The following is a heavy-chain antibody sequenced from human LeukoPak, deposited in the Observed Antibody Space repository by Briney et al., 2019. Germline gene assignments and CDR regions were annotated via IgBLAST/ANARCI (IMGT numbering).Heavy chain of an antibody. J-gene: IGHJ3*01. Sequence: GGSLRLSCAASGFTFDDYAMHWVRQAPGKGLEWVSGISPSGDITYYADSVMGRFSISRDNPKSTVSLQMSSLRAEDTALYYCVRDLHWGGFDVWGQGTMVTVSS. CDR1: GFTFDDYA. CDR2: ISPSGDIT. D-gene: IGHD7-27*01. CDR3: VRDLHWGGFDV. V-gene: IGHV3-23*01.